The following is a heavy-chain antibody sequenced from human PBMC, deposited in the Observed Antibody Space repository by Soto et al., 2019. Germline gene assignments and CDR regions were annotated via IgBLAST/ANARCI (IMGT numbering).Heavy chain of an antibody. CDR3: ARVTPGNNLYYFSGLDF. D-gene: IGHD1-1*01. CDR1: GFTFDTYG. CDR2: ISYEGSNT. Sequence: GGSLRLSCVASGFTFDTYGIHWVRQAPGKGLQWVALISYEGSNTYYADSVRGRFTISRDNSKNTLYLQMDTLRPEDTGLYYCARVTPGNNLYYFSGLDFWGQGTSVTVSS. V-gene: IGHV3-30-3*01. J-gene: IGHJ6*02.